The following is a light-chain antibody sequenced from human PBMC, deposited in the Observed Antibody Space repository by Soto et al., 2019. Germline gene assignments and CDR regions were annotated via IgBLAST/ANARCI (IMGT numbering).Light chain of an antibody. J-gene: IGKJ2*01. Sequence: EIVMTQSPVALSVSPGESAALSCRASQSVGRNFAWYQQRPGQAPRVLIYGTSTRATGVPARFSGSGSGTDFTXXISSLQSEDFAVYYCQQYNKWPYTFGQGTRLEIK. CDR1: QSVGRN. CDR2: GTS. V-gene: IGKV3-15*01. CDR3: QQYNKWPYT.